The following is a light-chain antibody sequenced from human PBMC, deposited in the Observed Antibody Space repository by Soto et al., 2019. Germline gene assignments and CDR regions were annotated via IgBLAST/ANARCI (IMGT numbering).Light chain of an antibody. CDR2: GAS. J-gene: IGKJ1*01. CDR3: QQYGSSPPWT. CDR1: HSVSSSY. Sequence: EIVLSQSPGTLSLSPGERATLSCRASHSVSSSYLAWYQQKPGQPPRLLIYGASSRATGIPDRFSGSGSGTDFTLTISRLEPDDFAVYYCQQYGSSPPWTFGQGTKVEIK. V-gene: IGKV3-20*01.